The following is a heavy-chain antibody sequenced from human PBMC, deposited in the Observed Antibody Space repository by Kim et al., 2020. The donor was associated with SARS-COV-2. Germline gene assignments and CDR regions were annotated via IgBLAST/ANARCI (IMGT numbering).Heavy chain of an antibody. CDR2: IIPIFGTA. D-gene: IGHD6-13*01. J-gene: IGHJ6*02. CDR1: GGTFSSYA. V-gene: IGHV1-69*13. Sequence: SVKVSCKASGGTFSSYAISWVRQAPGQGLEWMGGIIPIFGTANYAQKFQGRVTITADESTSTAYMELSSLRSKDRAVYYCARRACAGTDYYYGMDVWGQGTTITVSS. CDR3: ARRACAGTDYYYGMDV.